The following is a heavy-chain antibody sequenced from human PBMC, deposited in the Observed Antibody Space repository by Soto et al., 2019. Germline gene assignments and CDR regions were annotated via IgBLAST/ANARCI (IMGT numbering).Heavy chain of an antibody. Sequence: EASVKVSCKASGYTFASYGFSWVRQAPGQGLDWVAWISANSGDTNSAQKFQDRVTLTTDTSTSTAYMDLRSLRSDDTAVYYCALDFRDSCRGTSCIYFDYWGHGTPVTVSS. CDR1: GYTFASYG. J-gene: IGHJ4*01. V-gene: IGHV1-18*01. CDR2: ISANSGDT. CDR3: ALDFRDSCRGTSCIYFDY. D-gene: IGHD2-2*01.